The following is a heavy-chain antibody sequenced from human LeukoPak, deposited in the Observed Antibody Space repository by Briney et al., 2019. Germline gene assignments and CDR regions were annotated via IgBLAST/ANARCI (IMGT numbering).Heavy chain of an antibody. CDR3: ARGTIAVAGTDFDY. CDR2: MNPNSGNT. D-gene: IGHD6-19*01. V-gene: IGHV1-8*01. CDR1: GYTFTSYD. Sequence: ASVKVSCKASGYTFTSYDINWVRQATGQGLEWMGWMNPNSGNTGYAQKFQGRVTMTRNTSISTAYMELSSLRTEDTAVYYCARGTIAVAGTDFDYWGQGTLVTVSS. J-gene: IGHJ4*02.